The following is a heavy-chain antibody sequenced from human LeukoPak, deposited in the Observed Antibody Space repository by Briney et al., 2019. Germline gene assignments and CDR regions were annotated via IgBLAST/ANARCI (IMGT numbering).Heavy chain of an antibody. D-gene: IGHD3-10*01. Sequence: GESLKISCKGSGYSFTTYWIGWVRQMPGKGLEWMGIIYPGDSDTIYSPSFQGQVTISADKSNNTAYLQWSSLTASDPAMYYCARGNMVRGVVDAFDIWGQGTMVTVSS. CDR2: IYPGDSDT. CDR1: GYSFTTYW. J-gene: IGHJ3*02. V-gene: IGHV5-51*01. CDR3: ARGNMVRGVVDAFDI.